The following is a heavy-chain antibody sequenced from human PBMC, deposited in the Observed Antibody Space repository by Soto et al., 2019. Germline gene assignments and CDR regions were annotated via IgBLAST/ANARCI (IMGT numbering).Heavy chain of an antibody. CDR1: GFNFGPFW. Sequence: GGSLRLSCAASGFNFGPFWMHWVRQAPGKGLVWVSHINSDGSTIVYADSVKGRFTISRDNAKSTLFLQMNSLRAEDTAVYYCAKERVVSGPVGYWGQGTLVTVSS. V-gene: IGHV3-74*01. CDR3: AKERVVSGPVGY. D-gene: IGHD2-8*02. J-gene: IGHJ4*02. CDR2: INSDGSTI.